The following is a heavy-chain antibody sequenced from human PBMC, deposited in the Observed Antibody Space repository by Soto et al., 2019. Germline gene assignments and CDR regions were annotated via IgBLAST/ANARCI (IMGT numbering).Heavy chain of an antibody. V-gene: IGHV4-34*01. CDR3: AREPASGSGSYSFDY. CDR1: GGSFSGYY. CDR2: INHSGST. J-gene: IGHJ4*02. D-gene: IGHD3-10*01. Sequence: SETLSLTCAVYGGSFSGYYWSWIRQPPGKGLEWIGEINHSGSTNYNPSLKSRVTISVDTSKNQFSLKLSSVTAADTAVYYCAREPASGSGSYSFDYWGQGTLVTVSS.